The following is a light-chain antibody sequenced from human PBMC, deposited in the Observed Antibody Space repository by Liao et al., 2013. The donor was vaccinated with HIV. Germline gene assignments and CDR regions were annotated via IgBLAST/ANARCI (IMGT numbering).Light chain of an antibody. CDR2: NDN. CDR1: ELPKRY. CDR3: QSADSSLTYWV. V-gene: IGLV3-25*03. Sequence: SYELTQPPSVSVSPGQTARITCSGDELPKRYGYWYQQKPGQAPLLVISNDNERPPGIPERFSGSASGTMVTLIISGVQAEDEADYYCQSADSSLTYWVFGGGTEADRP. J-gene: IGLJ3*02.